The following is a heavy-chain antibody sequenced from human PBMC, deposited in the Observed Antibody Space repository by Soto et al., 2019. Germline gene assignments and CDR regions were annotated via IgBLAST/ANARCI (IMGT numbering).Heavy chain of an antibody. D-gene: IGHD3-9*01. CDR3: AIDYYILTGSRTTYAFYI. CDR2: IYPGDSDT. J-gene: IGHJ3*02. CDR1: GYSFTSYW. Sequence: GESLKISCKGSGYSFTSYWIGWVRQMPGKGLEWMGIIYPGDSDTRYSPSFQGQVTISADKSISTAYLQWSSLKASDTAMYYCAIDYYILTGSRTTYAFYIWGQGTMVTVSS. V-gene: IGHV5-51*01.